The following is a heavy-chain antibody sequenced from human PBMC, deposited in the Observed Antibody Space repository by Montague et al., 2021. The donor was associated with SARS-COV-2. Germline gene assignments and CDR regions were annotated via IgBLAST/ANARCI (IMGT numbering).Heavy chain of an antibody. CDR2: IYYRGNT. V-gene: IGHV4-59*08. D-gene: IGHD6-25*01. Sequence: SETLSLTCTVSGGSINNFFWSWIRQPPGKGLEWTGYIYYRGNTNYNPSLASRVTMSVDKSRNQFSLKLTSVTAADTAVYHCVRTVTQGSGDSWGQGTLVTVSS. CDR3: VRTVTQGSGDS. CDR1: GGSINNFF. J-gene: IGHJ4*02.